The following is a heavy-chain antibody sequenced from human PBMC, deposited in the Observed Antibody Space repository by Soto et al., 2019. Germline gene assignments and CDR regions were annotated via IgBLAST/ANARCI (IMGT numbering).Heavy chain of an antibody. Sequence: SGPTLVNPTQTLTLTCNFSGFSLNGNGVGVGWIRQPPGKALEWPALIYWAGDLRYSPALKSRLTITQDPSKDQVVLTMTNMDPTDSDTYYCAHGYVQLLSTFHYFDSWGQGIRVTVSS. CDR3: AHGYVQLLSTFHYFDS. D-gene: IGHD5-12*01. V-gene: IGHV2-5*02. CDR2: IYWAGDL. CDR1: GFSLNGNGVG. J-gene: IGHJ4*02.